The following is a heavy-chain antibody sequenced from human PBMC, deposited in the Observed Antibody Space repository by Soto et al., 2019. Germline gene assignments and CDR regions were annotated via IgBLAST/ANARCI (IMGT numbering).Heavy chain of an antibody. D-gene: IGHD1-26*01. J-gene: IGHJ4*02. CDR3: AKGPYLMTRDRNNYFDY. CDR1: GFTFSSYA. Sequence: PGGSLRLSCAASGFTFSSYAMSWVRQAPGKGLEWVSAISGSGGSTYYADSVKGRFTISRDNSKNTLYLQMNSLRAEDTAVYYCAKGPYLMTRDRNNYFDYWGQGTLVTVSS. CDR2: ISGSGGST. V-gene: IGHV3-23*01.